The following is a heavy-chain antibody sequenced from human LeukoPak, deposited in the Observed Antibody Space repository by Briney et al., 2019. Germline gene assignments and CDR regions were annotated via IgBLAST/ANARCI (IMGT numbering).Heavy chain of an antibody. J-gene: IGHJ4*02. CDR1: GFTFSDSY. V-gene: IGHV3-11*06. CDR2: ISGSGHDI. CDR3: ARAGYSSSASPRLDY. D-gene: IGHD6-19*01. Sequence: PGGSLRLSCAASGFTFSDSYMTWVRQAPGKGVEWVAYISGSGHDINYSDSVKGRFTIYRDKAKNSPYLQMNSLRAEDTAVYYCARAGYSSSASPRLDYWGQGTLVTVSS.